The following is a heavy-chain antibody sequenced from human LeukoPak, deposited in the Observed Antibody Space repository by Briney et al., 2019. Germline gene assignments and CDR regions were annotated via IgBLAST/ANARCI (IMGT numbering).Heavy chain of an antibody. J-gene: IGHJ5*02. Sequence: PETLSLTCTVSGASIGNNYWSWIREPAGKGLECIGRIYNSATTNYNPSFKGRVTMSLDTSKNQFSLRLTSVTAADTAVYYCARYRFGWFDPWGQGMWVTVSS. D-gene: IGHD3-16*02. CDR1: GASIGNNY. V-gene: IGHV4-4*07. CDR3: ARYRFGWFDP. CDR2: IYNSATT.